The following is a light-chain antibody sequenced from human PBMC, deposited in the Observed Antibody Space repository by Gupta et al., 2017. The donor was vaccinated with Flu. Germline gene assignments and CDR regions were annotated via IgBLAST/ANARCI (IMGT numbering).Light chain of an antibody. J-gene: IGLJ3*02. CDR2: DVS. CDR3: SSYAGSNTWV. V-gene: IGLV2-11*01. CDR1: SSDVGAYTY. Sequence: QSALTQPRSVSASPGQSVTISCTGSSSDVGAYTYVSWYQQHTGKAPRLILYDVSKRPSGVPDRFSASKSGITASLTISGLQAEDEADYHCSSYAGSNTWVFGGGTKLTVL.